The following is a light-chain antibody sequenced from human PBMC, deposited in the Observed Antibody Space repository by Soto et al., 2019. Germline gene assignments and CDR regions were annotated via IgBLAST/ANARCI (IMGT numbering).Light chain of an antibody. CDR2: KAS. V-gene: IGKV1-5*03. J-gene: IGKJ1*01. CDR3: QQYNFYSRT. CDR1: QSISSW. Sequence: DIQMTPSPSTLSASVGETVTITCRASQSISSWLAWYQQKPGKAPKLLIYKASSLQSGVPSRFSGIGSGTEFTLTISSLQPDDFATYYCQQYNFYSRTFGQGTKVEIK.